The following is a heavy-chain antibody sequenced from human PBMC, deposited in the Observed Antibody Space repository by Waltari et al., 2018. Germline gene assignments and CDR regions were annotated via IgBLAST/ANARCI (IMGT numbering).Heavy chain of an antibody. CDR2: IRSKAYGGTT. Sequence: EVQLVESGGGLVQPGRSLRLSCTASGFTFGDYAMSWVRKAPGKGREWVGFIRSKAYGGTTEYAASVKGRFTISRDDSKSIAYLQMNSLKTEDTAVYYCTRDRTGTTRDYWGQGTLVTVSS. V-gene: IGHV3-49*04. CDR3: TRDRTGTTRDY. D-gene: IGHD1-7*01. CDR1: GFTFGDYA. J-gene: IGHJ4*02.